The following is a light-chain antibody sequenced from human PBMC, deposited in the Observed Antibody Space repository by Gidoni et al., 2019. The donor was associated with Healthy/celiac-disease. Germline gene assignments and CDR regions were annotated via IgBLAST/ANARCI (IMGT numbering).Light chain of an antibody. Sequence: ELELMQSPGTLSLSPGERATLSCRASQSVSSSYLAWYQQNPGQAPRLLIYVASSSATGIPDRFSGSGSGTDFTLTISRLEPEDFAVYYCPQYGSSRTFGQGTKVEIK. V-gene: IGKV3-20*01. J-gene: IGKJ1*01. CDR1: QSVSSSY. CDR2: VAS. CDR3: PQYGSSRT.